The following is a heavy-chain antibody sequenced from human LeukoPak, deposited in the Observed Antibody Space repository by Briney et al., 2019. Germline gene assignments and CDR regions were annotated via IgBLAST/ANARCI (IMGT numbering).Heavy chain of an antibody. V-gene: IGHV1-8*01. D-gene: IGHD5-12*01. J-gene: IGHJ2*01. CDR2: MNPNSGNT. CDR3: ARGEWLRFIFDL. Sequence: GASVKVSCKASGYTFTSYDINWVRQATGQGLEWMGWMNPNSGNTGYAQKFQGRVTMNRNTSISTAYMELSSLRSEDTAVYYCARGEWLRFIFDLWGRGTLVTVSS. CDR1: GYTFTSYD.